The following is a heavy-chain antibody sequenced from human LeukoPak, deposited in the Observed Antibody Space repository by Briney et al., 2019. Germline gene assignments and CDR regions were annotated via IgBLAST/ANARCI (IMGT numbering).Heavy chain of an antibody. D-gene: IGHD6-19*01. J-gene: IGHJ4*02. CDR3: AKLIAVSGRDDF. Sequence: PGGSLRLSCAASGFTFSSYAMSWVRQAPGQGLEWVSAISDTGDRTYYADSVKGRFTLSRDNSENTLYLQMNRLRAEDTAVYYCAKLIAVSGRDDFWGQGTLVTVSS. CDR2: ISDTGDRT. V-gene: IGHV3-23*01. CDR1: GFTFSSYA.